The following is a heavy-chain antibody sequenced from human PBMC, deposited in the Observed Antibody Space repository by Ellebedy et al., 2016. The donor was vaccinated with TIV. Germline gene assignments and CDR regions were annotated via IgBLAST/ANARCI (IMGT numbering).Heavy chain of an antibody. CDR1: GYTFTNYY. Sequence: AASVKVSCKASGYTFTNYYLHWVRQAPGQGLEWMGILNPSTGDTTYAQKLQGRVTMTRDTSTSTVYMELSSLRSDDTAVYFCARSRSSGWLHTPDYWGQGTLVTVSS. D-gene: IGHD6-19*01. CDR2: LNPSTGDT. J-gene: IGHJ4*02. CDR3: ARSRSSGWLHTPDY. V-gene: IGHV1-46*04.